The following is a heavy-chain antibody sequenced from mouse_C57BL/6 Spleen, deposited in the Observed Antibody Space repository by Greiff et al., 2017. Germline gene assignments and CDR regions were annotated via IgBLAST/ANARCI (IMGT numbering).Heavy chain of an antibody. V-gene: IGHV1-50*01. J-gene: IGHJ3*01. CDR2: IDPFGSYT. Sequence: QVQLQQPGAELVKPGASVKLSCKASGYTFTSYWMQWVKQRPGQGLEWIGEIDPFGSYTNYNQKFKGKATLTVDTSSSTAYMQLSSLTSEDAAVYYCAPITTVVASPFAYWGQGTLVTVSA. D-gene: IGHD1-1*01. CDR3: APITTVVASPFAY. CDR1: GYTFTSYW.